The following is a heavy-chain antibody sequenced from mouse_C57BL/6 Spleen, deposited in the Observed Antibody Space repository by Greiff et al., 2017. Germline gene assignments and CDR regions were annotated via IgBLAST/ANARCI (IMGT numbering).Heavy chain of an antibody. J-gene: IGHJ4*01. Sequence: VQLQQSGPELVKPGASVKISCKASGYTFTDYYMNWVKQSHGKSLEWIGDINPNNGGTSYNQKFKGKATLTVDKSSSTAYMELRSLTSEDSAVYYCATYSNYVEDYWGQGTSVTVSS. D-gene: IGHD2-5*01. CDR2: INPNNGGT. CDR3: ATYSNYVEDY. CDR1: GYTFTDYY. V-gene: IGHV1-26*01.